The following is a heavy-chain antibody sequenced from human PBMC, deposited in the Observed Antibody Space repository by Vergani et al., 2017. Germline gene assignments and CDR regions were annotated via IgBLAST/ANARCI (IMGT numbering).Heavy chain of an antibody. CDR3: AKDLHDSSGYYPDY. V-gene: IGHV3-21*06. D-gene: IGHD3-22*01. CDR2: ISGRSNYI. J-gene: IGHJ4*02. Sequence: EVQLQESGGGLVKPGGSLRVSCAASGFSFSTYSINWVRQAPGKGLEWVSSISGRSNYIYYADSLKGRFTISRDNSKNSVYLQMNSLRAEDTAIYYCAKDLHDSSGYYPDYWGQGTLVTVSS. CDR1: GFSFSTYS.